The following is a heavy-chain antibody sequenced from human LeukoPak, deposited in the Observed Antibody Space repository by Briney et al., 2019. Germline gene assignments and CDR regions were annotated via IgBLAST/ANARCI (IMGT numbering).Heavy chain of an antibody. Sequence: PGRSLRLSCAASGFTFSSYGMHWVRQAPGKGLEWVAVIWYDGSNKYYADSVKGRFTISRDNSKNTLYLQMNSLRAEDTAVYYCARDFGQQLVLDYWGQGTLVTVSS. CDR1: GFTFSSYG. V-gene: IGHV3-33*01. J-gene: IGHJ4*02. D-gene: IGHD6-13*01. CDR2: IWYDGSNK. CDR3: ARDFGQQLVLDY.